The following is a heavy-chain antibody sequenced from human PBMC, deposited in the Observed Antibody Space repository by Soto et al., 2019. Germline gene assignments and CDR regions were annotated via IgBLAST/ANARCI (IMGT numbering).Heavy chain of an antibody. J-gene: IGHJ4*01. V-gene: IGHV3-15*07. CDR3: TXXSYTTIIIVRFDY. D-gene: IGHD3-22*01. Sequence: PXGSLRLSCAASGFTFSKAWINGVRQAPGKGLEWVGRVKSKAHGGTTDYAETVKGRFAIPRDDSNNMVYLQMNSLKIEDTAVYYXTXXSYTTIIIVRFDYWGHGTLVTVSS. CDR2: VKSKAHGGTT. CDR1: GFTFSKAW.